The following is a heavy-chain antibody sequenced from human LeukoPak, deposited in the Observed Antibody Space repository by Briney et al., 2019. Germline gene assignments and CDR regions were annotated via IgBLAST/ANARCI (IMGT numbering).Heavy chain of an antibody. CDR2: INSDGSST. Sequence: PGGSQRLSCAASGFTFSTYWMHWVRQAPGKGLVGVAQINSDGSSTSYADSVKGRFTISRDNAKNTLYLQMINLRAEDTAVYYCGSLTVVAKDHWGQGTLVTVSS. CDR1: GFTFSTYW. V-gene: IGHV3-74*01. D-gene: IGHD3-22*01. J-gene: IGHJ4*02. CDR3: GSLTVVAKDH.